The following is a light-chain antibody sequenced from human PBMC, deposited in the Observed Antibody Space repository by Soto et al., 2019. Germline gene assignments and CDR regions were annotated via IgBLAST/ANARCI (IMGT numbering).Light chain of an antibody. Sequence: QAVVTQAPSLTVSPGGTVTLTCGSSTAPVTSGHYPYWFQQKPGQAPRTLIYDTNNKHSWTPARFSGSLLGGKAALTLSGAQPEDEAEYYCLLSYNGARVFGPGTKVTVL. CDR1: TAPVTSGHY. CDR3: LLSYNGARV. J-gene: IGLJ1*01. V-gene: IGLV7-46*01. CDR2: DTN.